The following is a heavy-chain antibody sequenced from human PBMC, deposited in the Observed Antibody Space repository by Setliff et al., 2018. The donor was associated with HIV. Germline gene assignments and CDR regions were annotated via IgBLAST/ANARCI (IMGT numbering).Heavy chain of an antibody. D-gene: IGHD3-22*01. V-gene: IGHV4-38-2*01. CDR2: IYNSGRA. CDR1: GYSINDGYH. Sequence: SETLSLTCLVFGYSINDGYHWGWIRQSPRKGLEWIGSIYNSGRASYNPSRRSRASLSIDTSKNRFSLRLNPVTAADTAVYYCARLSDDRYYYDSSGYRGFDIWGQGTMVTV. J-gene: IGHJ3*02. CDR3: ARLSDDRYYYDSSGYRGFDI.